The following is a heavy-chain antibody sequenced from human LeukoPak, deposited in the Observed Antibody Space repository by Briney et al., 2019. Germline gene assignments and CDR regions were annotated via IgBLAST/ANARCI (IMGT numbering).Heavy chain of an antibody. CDR1: GFTFSSYA. CDR2: ISYDGSNK. J-gene: IGHJ3*02. V-gene: IGHV3-30-3*01. Sequence: PGRSLRLSCAASGFTFSSYAMHWVRQAPGKGLEWVAVISYDGSNKYYADSVKGRFTISRDNSKNTLYLQMNSLRAEDTAVYYCARDLRSAFGAFDIWGQGTMVTVSS. CDR3: ARDLRSAFGAFDI. D-gene: IGHD3-10*01.